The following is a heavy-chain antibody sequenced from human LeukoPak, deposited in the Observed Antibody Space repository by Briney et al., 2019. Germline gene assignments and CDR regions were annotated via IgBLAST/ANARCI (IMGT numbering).Heavy chain of an antibody. V-gene: IGHV3-23*01. CDR2: ISGSGGST. Sequence: PGGSLRLSRAASGFTFSSYAMSWVRQAPGKGLEWVSAISGSGGSTYYADSVKGRFTIPRDNSKNTLYLQMNSLRAEDTAVYYCAKSEGEGGYSGYDWPCYWGQGTLVTVSS. CDR3: AKSEGEGGYSGYDWPCY. D-gene: IGHD5-12*01. J-gene: IGHJ4*02. CDR1: GFTFSSYA.